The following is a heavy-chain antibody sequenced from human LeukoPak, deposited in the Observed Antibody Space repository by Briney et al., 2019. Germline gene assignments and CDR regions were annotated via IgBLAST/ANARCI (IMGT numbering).Heavy chain of an antibody. D-gene: IGHD3-9*01. CDR2: INHSGST. J-gene: IGHJ4*02. CDR1: GGSFSGYY. V-gene: IGHV4-34*01. CDR3: ARSRRVRYFDWLLSAYFDY. Sequence: SETLSLTCAVYGGSFSGYYWSWIRQPPGKGLEWIGEINHSGSTNNNPSLKSRVTISVDTSKNQFSLKLSSVTAADTAVYYCARSRRVRYFDWLLSAYFDYWGQGTLVTVSS.